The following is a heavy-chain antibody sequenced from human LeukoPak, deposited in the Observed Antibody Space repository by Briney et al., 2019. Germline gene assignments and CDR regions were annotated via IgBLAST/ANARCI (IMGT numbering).Heavy chain of an antibody. CDR2: INPSGGST. D-gene: IGHD2-15*01. V-gene: IGHV1-46*01. CDR1: GYTFTSYY. J-gene: IGHJ6*03. Sequence: ASVKVSCKASGYTFTSYYMHWVRQAPGQGLEWMGIINPSGGSTSYAQKFQGRVTMTRDTSTSTVYMELSSLRSEDTAVYYCAREGWAAATHSYYYYYYMDVWGKGTTVTVSS. CDR3: AREGWAAATHSYYYYYYMDV.